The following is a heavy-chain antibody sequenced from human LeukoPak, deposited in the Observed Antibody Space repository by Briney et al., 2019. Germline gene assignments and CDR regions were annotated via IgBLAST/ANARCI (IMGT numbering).Heavy chain of an antibody. V-gene: IGHV3-7*01. J-gene: IGHJ4*02. D-gene: IGHD2-15*01. CDR1: GFTFRNYW. CDR3: ARDGGLHTNFDY. Sequence: GSLRLSCAASGFTFRNYWMGWVRQAPGKGLEWVANTKPDGSAEYYADSVRGRFTASRDNANNLLYLQMNRLRAEDTAVYYCARDGGLHTNFDYWGQGTLLTVSS. CDR2: TKPDGSAE.